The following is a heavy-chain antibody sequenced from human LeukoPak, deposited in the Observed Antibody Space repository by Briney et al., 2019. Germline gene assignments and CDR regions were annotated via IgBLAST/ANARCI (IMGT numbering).Heavy chain of an antibody. D-gene: IGHD3-22*01. CDR1: GFTFSIYA. V-gene: IGHV3-23*01. J-gene: IGHJ5*02. CDR2: ITSRDATT. CDR3: ARDRPNYYGSDGHYYRRDGDH. Sequence: PGGSLRLSCEASGFTFSIYAMSWVRQTPRKGLQWVPSITSRDATTYYADSVRGRFTISRDNSENTLYLRMSSLRAEDTAIYYCARDRPNYYGSDGHYYRRDGDHWGQGTLVTVSS.